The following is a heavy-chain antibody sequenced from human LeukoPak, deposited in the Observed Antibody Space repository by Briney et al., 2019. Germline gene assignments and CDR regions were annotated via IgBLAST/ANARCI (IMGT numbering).Heavy chain of an antibody. Sequence: ASVKVSCKASGYTFTGYYIHWVRQAPGQGLEWMGWINPNSGGTNYAQKFQGRVTMTRDTSISTAYMELSRLRSDDTAVYYCARDDGGSGSYYIWGQGTLVTVSS. V-gene: IGHV1-2*02. CDR1: GYTFTGYY. CDR3: ARDDGGSGSYYI. D-gene: IGHD1-26*01. J-gene: IGHJ4*02. CDR2: INPNSGGT.